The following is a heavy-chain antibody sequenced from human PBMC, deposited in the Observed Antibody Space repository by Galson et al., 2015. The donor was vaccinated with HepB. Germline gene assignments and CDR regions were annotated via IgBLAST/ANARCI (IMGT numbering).Heavy chain of an antibody. D-gene: IGHD1-26*01. CDR2: TYYRSKWYT. CDR1: GDSVSSNSAA. J-gene: IGHJ5*02. V-gene: IGHV6-1*01. CDR3: ARWVDGTEVGTIGLAWFDP. Sequence: CAISGDSVSSNSAAWTWIRQSPSRGLEWLGRTYYRSKWYTDYAVSVKSRITINPDTSKNQVFLQLNSVTPEDTAVYYCARWVDGTEVGTIGLAWFDPWGQGTLVTVSS.